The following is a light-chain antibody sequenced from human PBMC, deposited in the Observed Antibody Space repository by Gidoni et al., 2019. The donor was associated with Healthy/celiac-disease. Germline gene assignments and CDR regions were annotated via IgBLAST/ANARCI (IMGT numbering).Light chain of an antibody. Sequence: EIGLTQSPATLSLSPGERATLSCRASQSVSRYLAWYQQKPGQAPRLLIYDASNRATGIPARFSGSGSGTDFPLTISSLEPEDFAVYYCQQRSNWPPYTFGQGTKLEIK. J-gene: IGKJ2*01. CDR1: QSVSRY. CDR3: QQRSNWPPYT. V-gene: IGKV3-11*01. CDR2: DAS.